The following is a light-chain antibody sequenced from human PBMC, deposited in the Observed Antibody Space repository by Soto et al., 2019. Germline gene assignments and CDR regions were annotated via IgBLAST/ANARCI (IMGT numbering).Light chain of an antibody. CDR3: QQRSSWPIT. CDR2: DAS. J-gene: IGKJ5*01. Sequence: EVVLQTSPGTLSLSPGERAPLSCRASQSVSNFLAWYLQRPGQAHRLLIFDASKRAAGVPARSSGSGSGTDFTLTISILEPEDFAVYYCQQRSSWPITVGQGTRLEIK. CDR1: QSVSNF. V-gene: IGKV3-11*01.